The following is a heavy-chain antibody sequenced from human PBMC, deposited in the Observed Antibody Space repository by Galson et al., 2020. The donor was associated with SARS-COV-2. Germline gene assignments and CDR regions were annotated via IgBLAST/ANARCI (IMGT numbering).Heavy chain of an antibody. CDR1: GFTFSSYS. CDR3: ARPYCTNGVCYFYFDY. Sequence: GGSLRLSCAASGFTFSSYSMNWVRQAPGKGLEWVSYISSSSSTIYYADSVKGRFTISRDNAKNSLYLQMNSLRAEDTAVYYCARPYCTNGVCYFYFDYWAREPWSPSPQ. V-gene: IGHV3-48*01. CDR2: ISSSSSTI. J-gene: IGHJ4*02. D-gene: IGHD2-8*01.